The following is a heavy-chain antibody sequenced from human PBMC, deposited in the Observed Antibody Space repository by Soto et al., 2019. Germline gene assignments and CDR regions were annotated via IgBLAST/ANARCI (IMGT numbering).Heavy chain of an antibody. CDR3: ARSGSYSWLPY. CDR1: GFTFSSYA. J-gene: IGHJ4*02. D-gene: IGHD1-26*01. CDR2: IRGGAGST. V-gene: IGHV3-23*01. Sequence: GGSLRLSCAASGFTFSSYAVSWVRQAPGKGLEWVSSIRGGAGSTYYADSVKGRFTISRDNSKNTLYLQMNSLRAEDTAVYYCARSGSYSWLPYWGQGTLVTVSS.